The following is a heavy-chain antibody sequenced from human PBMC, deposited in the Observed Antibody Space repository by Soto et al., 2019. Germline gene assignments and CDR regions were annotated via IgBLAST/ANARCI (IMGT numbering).Heavy chain of an antibody. J-gene: IGHJ6*02. Sequence: QVQLVQSGAEVKKPGLSVKVSCKASGGTFSNYAVTWVRQAPGQGLEWMGGIVPIFGTPIYAQKFQGRVSITADKFTSTAYMELSSLRSEDSAVYYCARDHYDSTGHDKYYYYGFDVWGQGTTVTVSS. CDR1: GGTFSNYA. D-gene: IGHD3-22*01. V-gene: IGHV1-69*06. CDR3: ARDHYDSTGHDKYYYYGFDV. CDR2: IVPIFGTP.